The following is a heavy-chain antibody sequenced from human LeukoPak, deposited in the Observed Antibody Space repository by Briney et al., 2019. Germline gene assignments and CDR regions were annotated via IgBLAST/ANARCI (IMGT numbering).Heavy chain of an antibody. D-gene: IGHD3-22*01. Sequence: GGSLRLSCAASGFTVSSNYMSWVRQAPGKGLEWVSVIYSGGSTYYADSVKSRFTISRDNSKNTPYLQMNSLRAEDTAVYYCARDNPVTYYYDSSGSSPGAFDIWGQGTMVTVSS. V-gene: IGHV3-66*01. J-gene: IGHJ3*02. CDR3: ARDNPVTYYYDSSGSSPGAFDI. CDR2: IYSGGST. CDR1: GFTVSSNY.